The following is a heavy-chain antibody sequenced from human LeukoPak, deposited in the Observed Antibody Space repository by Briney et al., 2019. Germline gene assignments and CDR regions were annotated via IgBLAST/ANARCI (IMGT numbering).Heavy chain of an antibody. J-gene: IGHJ6*03. V-gene: IGHV5-51*01. CDR2: FDPGDSDT. D-gene: IGHD6-13*01. CDR1: GYSFTSYW. Sequence: GESLEIPCKGSGYSFTSYWIGWVRQLPAKGLEWRGIFDPGDSDTRYSPPFQGQSTISADKSIRTAYLQWSSMKASDTAMYYCARHSGMAAAGTYYCYYYIDVWGKGTTVTISS. CDR3: ARHSGMAAAGTYYCYYYIDV.